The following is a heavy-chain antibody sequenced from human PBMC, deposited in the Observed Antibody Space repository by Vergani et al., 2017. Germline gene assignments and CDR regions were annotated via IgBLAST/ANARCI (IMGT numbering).Heavy chain of an antibody. Sequence: QVQLVESGGGVVQPGRSLRLSCAASGFTFSSYAMHWVRQAPGKGLEWVAVISYDGSNKYYADSVKGRFTISRDNSKNTLYLQMNSLRAEDTAVYYCARGGSSSWYYFDYWGQGTLVTGSS. V-gene: IGHV3-30-3*01. J-gene: IGHJ4*02. D-gene: IGHD6-13*01. CDR1: GFTFSSYA. CDR3: ARGGSSSWYYFDY. CDR2: ISYDGSNK.